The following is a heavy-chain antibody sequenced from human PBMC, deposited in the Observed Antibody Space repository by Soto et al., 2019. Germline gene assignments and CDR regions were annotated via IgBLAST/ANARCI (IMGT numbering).Heavy chain of an antibody. CDR3: ARGEITLLGGMDV. J-gene: IGHJ6*02. Sequence: SETLSLTCTVSGGSFLGYYWGWVRQPPGKGLEWIGEINHSGSSNYHPSLKSRVTISVATSKNQFSLTVNSVTPADTAVYYCARGEITLLGGMDVLGQGTTGTVS. CDR1: GGSFLGYY. CDR2: INHSGSS. V-gene: IGHV4-34*01. D-gene: IGHD3-10*01.